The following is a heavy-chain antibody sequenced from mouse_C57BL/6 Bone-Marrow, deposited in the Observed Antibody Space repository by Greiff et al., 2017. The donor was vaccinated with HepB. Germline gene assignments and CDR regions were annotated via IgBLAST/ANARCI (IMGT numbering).Heavy chain of an antibody. J-gene: IGHJ4*01. Sequence: QVQLQQPGAELVKPGASVKLSCKASGYTFTSYWMHWVKQRPGRGLEWIGRIDPNSGGTKYNEKFKSKATLTVDKPSSTAYMQLSSLTSEDSAFYYCARPLRLRDYYAVDYWGQGTSVTVSS. CDR3: ARPLRLRDYYAVDY. V-gene: IGHV1-72*01. CDR2: IDPNSGGT. D-gene: IGHD3-2*02. CDR1: GYTFTSYW.